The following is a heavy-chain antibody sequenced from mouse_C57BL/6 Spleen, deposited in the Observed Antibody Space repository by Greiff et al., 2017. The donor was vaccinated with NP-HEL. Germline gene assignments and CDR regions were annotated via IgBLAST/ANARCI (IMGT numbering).Heavy chain of an antibody. J-gene: IGHJ2*01. V-gene: IGHV1-81*01. CDR3: ARSGVTTVVGGYYFDY. D-gene: IGHD1-1*01. CDR1: GYTFTSYG. CDR2: IYPRSGNT. Sequence: QVQLQQSGAELARPGASVKLSCKASGYTFTSYGISWVKQRPGQGLEWIGEIYPRSGNTYYNEKFKGKATLTADKSSSTAYMELRSLTSEDSAVYFCARSGVTTVVGGYYFDYWGQGTTLTVSS.